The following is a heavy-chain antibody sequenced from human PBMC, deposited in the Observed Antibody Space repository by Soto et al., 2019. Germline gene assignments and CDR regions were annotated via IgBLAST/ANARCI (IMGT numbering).Heavy chain of an antibody. J-gene: IGHJ6*02. CDR2: VHHSGTT. Sequence: SETLSLTCAVSGGSISSGDYSWNWIRQPPGKGLEWIGYVHHSGTTFYNASLQNRITMSVDMSNNQVSLNLRSVTAADTAVYYCARERDFRWGSYRYTVFGRVGRTDYGMDVWGQGTTVT. D-gene: IGHD3-16*02. CDR1: GGSISSGDYS. CDR3: ARERDFRWGSYRYTVFGRVGRTDYGMDV. V-gene: IGHV4-30-2*01.